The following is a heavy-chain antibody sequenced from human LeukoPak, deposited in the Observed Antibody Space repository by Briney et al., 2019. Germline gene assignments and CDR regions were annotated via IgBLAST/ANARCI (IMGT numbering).Heavy chain of an antibody. V-gene: IGHV3-23*01. CDR3: AKDRKVAGASMYYFDY. D-gene: IGHD6-19*01. CDR1: GFTFSSYA. J-gene: IGHJ4*02. Sequence: GGSLRLSCAASGFTFSSYAMSWVRQAPGKGLEWVSAISGSGGSTYYADSVKGRFTISRDNSKNTLYLQMNSLRAEDTAVYYCAKDRKVAGASMYYFDYWGQGTLVTVSS. CDR2: ISGSGGST.